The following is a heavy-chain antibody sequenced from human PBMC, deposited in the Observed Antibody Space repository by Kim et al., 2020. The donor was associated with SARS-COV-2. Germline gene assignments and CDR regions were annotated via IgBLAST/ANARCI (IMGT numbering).Heavy chain of an antibody. Sequence: ASVKVSCKASGYTFTGYYMHWVRQAPGQGLEWMGWINPNSGGTNYAQKFQGRVTMTRDTSISTAYMELSRLRSDDTAVYYCARGSTSCYPVCGDYYYYGMDVWGQGTTVTVSS. J-gene: IGHJ6*02. CDR3: ARGSTSCYPVCGDYYYYGMDV. D-gene: IGHD2-2*01. V-gene: IGHV1-2*02. CDR1: GYTFTGYY. CDR2: INPNSGGT.